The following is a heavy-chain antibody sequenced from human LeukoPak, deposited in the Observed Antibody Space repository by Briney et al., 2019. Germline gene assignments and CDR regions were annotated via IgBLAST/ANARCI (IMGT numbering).Heavy chain of an antibody. Sequence: GGSLRLSCAASGFTFSSYAMSWVRQAPGKGLEWVSAISGSGGSTYDADSVKGRFTISRDNSKNTLYLQMNSLRAEDTAVYYCAKHSYCSGGSCYPNWFDPWGQGTLVTVSS. V-gene: IGHV3-23*01. CDR1: GFTFSSYA. J-gene: IGHJ5*02. CDR2: ISGSGGST. D-gene: IGHD2-15*01. CDR3: AKHSYCSGGSCYPNWFDP.